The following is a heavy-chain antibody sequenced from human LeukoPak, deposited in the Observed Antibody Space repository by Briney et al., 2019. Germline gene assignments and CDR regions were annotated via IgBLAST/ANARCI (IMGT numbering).Heavy chain of an antibody. CDR3: AKDWVRMSGGYNFYGFDY. CDR2: ISGSGGST. D-gene: IGHD5-24*01. Sequence: HSGGSLRLSCVASGFTFSSFAMSWVRQAPGKGLEWVSAISGSGGSTYYADSVKGRFTISRDNSKNTLYLQMNSPRAEDTAVYYCAKDWVRMSGGYNFYGFDYWGQGTLVTVSS. V-gene: IGHV3-23*01. J-gene: IGHJ4*02. CDR1: GFTFSSFA.